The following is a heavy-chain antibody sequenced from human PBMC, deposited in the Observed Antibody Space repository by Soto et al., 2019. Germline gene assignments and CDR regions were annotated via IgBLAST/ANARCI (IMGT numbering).Heavy chain of an antibody. V-gene: IGHV3-23*01. D-gene: IGHD5-12*01. CDR1: GFTFSSYA. J-gene: IGHJ4*02. CDR3: AKLRGYVGQYFDY. CDR2: ISGSSGST. Sequence: PGGSLRLSCAASGFTFSSYAMSWVRQAPGKGLEWVSAISGSSGSTYYADSVKGRFTISRDNSKNTLYLQMNSLRAEDTAVYYCAKLRGYVGQYFDYWGQGTLVTVSS.